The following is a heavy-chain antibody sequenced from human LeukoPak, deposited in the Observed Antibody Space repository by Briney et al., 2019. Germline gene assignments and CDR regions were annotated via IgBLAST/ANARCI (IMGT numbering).Heavy chain of an antibody. D-gene: IGHD1-26*01. V-gene: IGHV3-30*04. CDR1: GFTFSSYA. CDR3: AREAEVRGSTHFYFDY. J-gene: IGHJ4*02. Sequence: PGGSLRLSCAASGFTFSSYAMHWVRQAPGKGLEWVAVISYDGSNKYYADSVKGRFTISRDNSKNTLYLQMNSLRAEDTAVYYCAREAEVRGSTHFYFDYWGQGTLVTVSS. CDR2: ISYDGSNK.